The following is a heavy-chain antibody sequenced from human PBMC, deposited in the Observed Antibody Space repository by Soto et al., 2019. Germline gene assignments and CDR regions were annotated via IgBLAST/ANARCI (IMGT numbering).Heavy chain of an antibody. D-gene: IGHD6-13*01. CDR3: ANAWASRADGSRRSYYFDY. V-gene: IGHV4-34*01. CDR1: GTSFSGYY. CDR2: INHSGST. Sequence: PSETLSLTCAAYGTSFSGYYGSWIRQPPEKGLEWIGEINHSGSTNYNQSLKSRVTITVDTSKNQFSLKLSSVTGGDTAVYYCANAWASRADGSRRSYYFDYWGQGTLVTVSS. J-gene: IGHJ4*02.